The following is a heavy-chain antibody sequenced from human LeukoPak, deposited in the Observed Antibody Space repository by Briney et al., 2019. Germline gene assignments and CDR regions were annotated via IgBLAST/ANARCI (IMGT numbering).Heavy chain of an antibody. D-gene: IGHD3-3*01. V-gene: IGHV3-30-3*01. J-gene: IGHJ4*02. CDR1: GFTFSSYA. Sequence: GGSLRLSCAASGFTFSSYAMPWVRQAPGKGLEWVAVISFDGSNKYYADSVKGRFTISRDNSKNTLYLQMNSLRAEDTAVYYCAKDWDYDFWSGYTSDYWGQGTLVTVSS. CDR3: AKDWDYDFWSGYTSDY. CDR2: ISFDGSNK.